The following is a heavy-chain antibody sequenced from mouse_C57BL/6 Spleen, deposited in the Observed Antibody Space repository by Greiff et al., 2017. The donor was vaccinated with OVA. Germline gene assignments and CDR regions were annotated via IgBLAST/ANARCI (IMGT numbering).Heavy chain of an antibody. CDR1: GYTFTDYE. CDR2: IDPETGGT. CDR3: TDGSSLYAMDY. D-gene: IGHD1-1*01. J-gene: IGHJ4*01. V-gene: IGHV1-15*01. Sequence: LQESGAELVRPGASVTLSCKASGYTFTDYEMHWVKQTPVHGLEWIGAIDPETGGTAYNQKFKGKAILTADKSSSTAYMELRSLTSEDSAVYYCTDGSSLYAMDYWGQGTSVTVSS.